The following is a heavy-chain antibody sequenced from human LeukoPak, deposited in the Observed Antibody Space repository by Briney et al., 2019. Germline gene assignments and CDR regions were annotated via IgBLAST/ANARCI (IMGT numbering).Heavy chain of an antibody. CDR2: IKEDGSQK. CDR3: ARDTGCAGGTCFSFYDY. D-gene: IGHD2-15*01. CDR1: GFTFSSYS. Sequence: PGGSLRLSCVASGFTFSSYSMNWVRQAPGKGLEWVANIKEDGSQKYYVDSVKGRFTISRDNAKNSLYLQMDSLRAEDTAVYYCARDTGCAGGTCFSFYDYGGQGTLVTVSS. J-gene: IGHJ4*02. V-gene: IGHV3-7*01.